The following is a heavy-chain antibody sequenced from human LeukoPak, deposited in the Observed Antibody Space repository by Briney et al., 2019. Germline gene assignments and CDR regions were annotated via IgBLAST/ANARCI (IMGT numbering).Heavy chain of an antibody. J-gene: IGHJ4*02. CDR2: IHPEGNEK. V-gene: IGHV3-7*01. CDR3: ASGDAFSGDH. CDR1: GFTFRNFW. Sequence: PGGSLRLSCAASGFTFRNFWMSWVRQAPGRGLEWVANIHPEGNEKYHVESVKGRFTISRDNAKSSLFLQMNGLRAEDTAVYYCASGDAFSGDHWGQGTLVTVSS. D-gene: IGHD3-10*01.